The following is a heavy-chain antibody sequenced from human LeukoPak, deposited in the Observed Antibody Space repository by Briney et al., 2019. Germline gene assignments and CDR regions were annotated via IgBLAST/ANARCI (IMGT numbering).Heavy chain of an antibody. J-gene: IGHJ6*03. CDR3: ARTTEAHSWRTRYYDYYMDV. CDR2: IYYSGST. V-gene: IGHV4-59*01. D-gene: IGHD6-13*01. CDR1: GGSFSGYY. Sequence: SETLSLTCAVYGGSFSGYYWSWIRQPPGKGLEWIGYIYYSGSTNYNPSLKSRVTISVDTSKNQFSLKLSSVTAADTAVYYCARTTEAHSWRTRYYDYYMDVWGKGTTVTVSS.